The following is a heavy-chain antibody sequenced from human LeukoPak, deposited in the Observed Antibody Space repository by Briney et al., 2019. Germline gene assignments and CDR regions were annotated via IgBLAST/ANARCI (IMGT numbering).Heavy chain of an antibody. CDR3: ASWRIAVAGGALDAFDI. V-gene: IGHV4-39*07. J-gene: IGHJ3*02. Sequence: MSSETLSLTCTVSGGSISSSSYYWGWIRQPPGKGLEWIGSIYYSGSTYYNPSLKSRVTISVDTSKNQFSLKLSSVTAADTAVYYCASWRIAVAGGALDAFDIWGQGTMVTVSS. D-gene: IGHD6-19*01. CDR2: IYYSGST. CDR1: GGSISSSSYY.